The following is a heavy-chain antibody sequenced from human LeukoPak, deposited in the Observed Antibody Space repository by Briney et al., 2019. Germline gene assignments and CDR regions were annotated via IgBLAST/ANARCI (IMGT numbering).Heavy chain of an antibody. CDR3: ARDTQQYSSSWAKDY. Sequence: GSLRLSCAASGFTFSDYYMSWIRQAPGKGLEWVSYISSSGSTIYYADSVKGRFTISRDNAKNSLYLQMNSLRAEDTAVYYCARDTQQYSSSWAKDYWGQGTLVTVSS. V-gene: IGHV3-11*01. CDR2: ISSSGSTI. CDR1: GFTFSDYY. D-gene: IGHD6-13*01. J-gene: IGHJ4*02.